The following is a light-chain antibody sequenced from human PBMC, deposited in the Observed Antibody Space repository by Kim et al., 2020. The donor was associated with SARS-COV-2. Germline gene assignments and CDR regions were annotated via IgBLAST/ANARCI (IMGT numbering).Light chain of an antibody. CDR1: QSVRSSH. V-gene: IGKV3-20*01. Sequence: LSPGEGASLSCRASQSVRSSHLAWYQKKPGQSPRLLIYGASGRAPGIPDRFSGSGSGTDFTLTISRLEPEDSAVYYCQQYVISPFTFGQGSKLEI. J-gene: IGKJ2*01. CDR2: GAS. CDR3: QQYVISPFT.